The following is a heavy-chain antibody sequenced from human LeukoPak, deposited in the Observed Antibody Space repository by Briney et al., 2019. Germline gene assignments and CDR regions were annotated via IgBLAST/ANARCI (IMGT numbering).Heavy chain of an antibody. D-gene: IGHD6-6*01. Sequence: KSLKISCKGSGYSFTSYWIGWVRQMPGKGLEWMGIIYPGDSDTRYSPSFQGQVTISADKSISTAYLQWSSLKASDTAMYYCARSSIGYYYYYYMDVWGKGTTVTVSS. CDR3: ARSSIGYYYYYYMDV. V-gene: IGHV5-51*01. CDR1: GYSFTSYW. J-gene: IGHJ6*03. CDR2: IYPGDSDT.